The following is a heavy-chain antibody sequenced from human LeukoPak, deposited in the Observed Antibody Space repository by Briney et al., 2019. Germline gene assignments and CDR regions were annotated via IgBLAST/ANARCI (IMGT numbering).Heavy chain of an antibody. Sequence: SGTLSLTCTVSGGSISSSSYYWGWIRQPPGKGLEWIGSIYYSGSTYYNPSLKSRVTISVDTSKNQFSLKLSSVTAADTAVYYCARETGSSPFLDYWGQGTLVTVSS. V-gene: IGHV4-39*07. CDR2: IYYSGST. CDR3: ARETGSSPFLDY. CDR1: GGSISSSSYY. J-gene: IGHJ4*02. D-gene: IGHD6-6*01.